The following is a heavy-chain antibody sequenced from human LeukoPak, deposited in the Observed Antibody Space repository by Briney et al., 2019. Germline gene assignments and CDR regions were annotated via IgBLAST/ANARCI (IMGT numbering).Heavy chain of an antibody. V-gene: IGHV4-59*01. CDR2: IYYSGNT. CDR3: ARVGSVSFDY. D-gene: IGHD2-8*01. CDR1: GGSISTYY. J-gene: IGHJ4*02. Sequence: PSEALSLTCTVSGGSISTYYWSWIRQPPGKGLEFIGYIYYSGNTNYNPSLKSRVTISIDTSKNQFSLKLRSVTAADTAVYYCARVGSVSFDYWGQGTLVTASS.